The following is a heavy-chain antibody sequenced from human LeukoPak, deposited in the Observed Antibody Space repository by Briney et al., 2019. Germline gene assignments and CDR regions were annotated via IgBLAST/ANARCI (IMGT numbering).Heavy chain of an antibody. Sequence: PSETLSLTCTVSGGSISSYYWSWIRQPAGKGLEWIGRIYTSGSTNYNPSLKSRVTMSVDTSKNQFSLKLSSVTAADTAVYYCARDLDGYCSSTSCYTHYYYYYMDVWGKGTTVTVSS. V-gene: IGHV4-4*07. CDR2: IYTSGST. J-gene: IGHJ6*03. CDR1: GGSISSYY. D-gene: IGHD2-2*02. CDR3: ARDLDGYCSSTSCYTHYYYYYMDV.